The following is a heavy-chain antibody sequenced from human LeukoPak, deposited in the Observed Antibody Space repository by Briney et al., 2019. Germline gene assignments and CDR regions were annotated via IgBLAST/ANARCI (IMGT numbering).Heavy chain of an antibody. CDR2: IDPNDGGT. V-gene: IGHV1-2*06. CDR1: GYTFTGHF. J-gene: IGHJ4*02. Sequence: ASVTVSCKASGYTFTGHFIQWVRQAPGQGPEWMGRIDPNDGGTNYAQKFQGRVTMTRDTSISTAYMKLSSLRSDDTAVYYCARETSSVHSNAGPPFDYWGQGTLVTVSS. CDR3: ARETSSVHSNAGPPFDY. D-gene: IGHD2-15*01.